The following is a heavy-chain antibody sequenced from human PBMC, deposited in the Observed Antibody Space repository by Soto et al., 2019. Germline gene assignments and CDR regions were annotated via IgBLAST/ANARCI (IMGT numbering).Heavy chain of an antibody. V-gene: IGHV3-9*01. CDR2: ISWNSGSI. J-gene: IGHJ5*02. D-gene: IGHD1-1*01. Sequence: GGSLRLSCAASGFTFDDYGMHWVRQAPGKGLEWVSGISWNSGSIGYADSVEGRFIISRDNAKNSLYLQMNNLRPEDTAFYFCAKVSTTHTFGPLDPWGQGTLVTVSS. CDR1: GFTFDDYG. CDR3: AKVSTTHTFGPLDP.